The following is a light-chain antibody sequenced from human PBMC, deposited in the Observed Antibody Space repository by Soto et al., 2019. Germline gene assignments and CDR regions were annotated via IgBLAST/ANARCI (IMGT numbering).Light chain of an antibody. CDR1: QSISNN. CDR3: QQYNNWPPTWT. CDR2: AAS. Sequence: EIVMSQSPATLSVSPGDRATLSCRASQSISNNLAWYQQKPGQAPRLLIYAASTRATNIPARFSGSGSGTEFTLTISSLQSEAFAVYYCQQYNNWPPTWTFGQVTKVEVK. J-gene: IGKJ1*01. V-gene: IGKV3-15*01.